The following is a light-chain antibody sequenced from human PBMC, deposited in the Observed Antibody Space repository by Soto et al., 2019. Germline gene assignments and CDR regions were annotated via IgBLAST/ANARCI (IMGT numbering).Light chain of an antibody. CDR1: SSDIGGYNY. J-gene: IGLJ1*01. Sequence: QSVLTQPASVSGSPGQSITISCTGTSSDIGGYNYVSWYQQHPGKAPKLMIYDVTYRPSGVSNRFSGSKSGKTASLTISGLQAEDEADYYCSSYTSSSTYVFGSGTKVTVL. V-gene: IGLV2-14*01. CDR3: SSYTSSSTYV. CDR2: DVT.